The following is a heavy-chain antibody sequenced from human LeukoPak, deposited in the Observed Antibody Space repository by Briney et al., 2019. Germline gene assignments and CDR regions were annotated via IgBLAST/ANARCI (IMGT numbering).Heavy chain of an antibody. J-gene: IGHJ6*02. CDR2: ISYDGSNK. CDR1: GFTFSSYG. Sequence: GTSLRLSCAASGFTFSSYGMHWVRQAPGKGLEWVAVISYDGSNKYYADSVKGRFTISRDNSKNTLYLQMNSLRAEDTAVYYCAKRLANYYYGMDVWGQGTTVTVSS. CDR3: AKRLANYYYGMDV. V-gene: IGHV3-30*18. D-gene: IGHD5-12*01.